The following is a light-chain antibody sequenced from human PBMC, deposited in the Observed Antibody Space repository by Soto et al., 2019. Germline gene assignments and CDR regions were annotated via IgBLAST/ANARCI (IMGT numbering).Light chain of an antibody. J-gene: IGKJ4*01. V-gene: IGKV3-11*01. CDR3: QQRSNWPPV. Sequence: EIVLKQSPATLSLSPGERATLSCRASQSVSSYLAWYQQKPGQAPRLLIYDASNRATGIPARFSGSGSGTDFPLTISSLEHEYFAVYYCQQRSNWPPVFGGGTKVEIK. CDR1: QSVSSY. CDR2: DAS.